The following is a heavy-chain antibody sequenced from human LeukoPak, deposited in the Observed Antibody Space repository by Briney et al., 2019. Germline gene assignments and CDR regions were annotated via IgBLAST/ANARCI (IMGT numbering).Heavy chain of an antibody. CDR2: IYSGGST. CDR3: AGRDGYNFGP. CDR1: GFTVSSNY. D-gene: IGHD5-24*01. J-gene: IGHJ5*02. V-gene: IGHV3-66*01. Sequence: GRSLRLSCAASGFTVSSNYMSWVRQAPGKGLEWVSVIYSGGSTYYADSVKGRFTISTDNSKNTLYLKMNSLRAEDTAVYYCAGRDGYNFGPWGQGTLVTVSS.